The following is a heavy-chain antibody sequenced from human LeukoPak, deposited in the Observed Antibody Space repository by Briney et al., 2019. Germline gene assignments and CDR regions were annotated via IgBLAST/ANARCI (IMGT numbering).Heavy chain of an antibody. D-gene: IGHD4-11*01. J-gene: IGHJ4*02. Sequence: TETLSLTCTVSGGSISSHYWSWIRQPPGKGLEWIGYIYYSGSTKYNPSLKSRVTISVDTSKNQFSLKVSSVTAADTAVYYCASSTVTDTGFDYWGQGTLVTV. CDR1: GGSISSHY. CDR3: ASSTVTDTGFDY. V-gene: IGHV4-59*11. CDR2: IYYSGST.